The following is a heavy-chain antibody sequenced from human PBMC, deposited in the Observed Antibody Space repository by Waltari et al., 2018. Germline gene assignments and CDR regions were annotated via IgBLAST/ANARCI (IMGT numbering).Heavy chain of an antibody. Sequence: QVQLVQSGAEVKKPGSSVKVSCKASGGTFSSYAISWVRQAPGQGLEWMGGIIPIFGTANYAQKFQGRVTITADESTSTAYMELSSLRSEDTAVYYCASEGHIVGAPHPPYGMDVWGQGTTVTVSS. CDR1: GGTFSSYA. D-gene: IGHD1-26*01. J-gene: IGHJ6*02. CDR2: IIPIFGTA. CDR3: ASEGHIVGAPHPPYGMDV. V-gene: IGHV1-69*13.